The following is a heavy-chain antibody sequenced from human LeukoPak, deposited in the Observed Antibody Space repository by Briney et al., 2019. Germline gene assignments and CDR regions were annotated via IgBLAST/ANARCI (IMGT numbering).Heavy chain of an antibody. CDR2: INPNSGDT. V-gene: IGHV1-2*02. Sequence: ASVKVSCKASGYIFTGYYIHWVRQAPGQGLEWMGWINPNSGDTKYAQKFQGRVTMTRDTSDNTVYMDLTRLIFDDTAMYYCARDGVFRFEVGDVYYYYMDVWGKGTTVIISS. CDR1: GYIFTGYY. J-gene: IGHJ6*03. CDR3: ARDGVFRFEVGDVYYYYMDV. D-gene: IGHD2-21*02.